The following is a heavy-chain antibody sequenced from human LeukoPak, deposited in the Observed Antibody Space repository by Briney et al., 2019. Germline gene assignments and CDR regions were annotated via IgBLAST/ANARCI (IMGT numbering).Heavy chain of an antibody. J-gene: IGHJ5*02. CDR3: ARDLGSSGWYVWFDP. Sequence: PGWSLRLSCAVSGFTVSSNYMSWVRQAPGKGLEGVSVIYSGGSTYYADSVKGRFTISRDNSKNTLYLQMNSLRAEDTAVYYCARDLGSSGWYVWFDPWGQGTLVTVSS. D-gene: IGHD6-19*01. CDR1: GFTVSSNY. CDR2: IYSGGST. V-gene: IGHV3-53*01.